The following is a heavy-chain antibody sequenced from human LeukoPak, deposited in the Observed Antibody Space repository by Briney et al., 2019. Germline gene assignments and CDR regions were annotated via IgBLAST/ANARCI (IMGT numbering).Heavy chain of an antibody. CDR3: ARGGILTGFFEDY. Sequence: GGSLRLSCAASGFTFANYGMSWARHVPGKGLEWVSGITWNSCSTGYADFVKGRFTISRDNAKNSLYLQMDSLRGEDTAFYYCARGGILTGFFEDYWGQGTLVTVSS. V-gene: IGHV3-20*04. J-gene: IGHJ4*02. CDR1: GFTFANYG. D-gene: IGHD3-9*01. CDR2: ITWNSCST.